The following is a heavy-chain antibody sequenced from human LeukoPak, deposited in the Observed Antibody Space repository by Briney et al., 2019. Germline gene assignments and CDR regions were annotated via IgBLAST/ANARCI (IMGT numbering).Heavy chain of an antibody. V-gene: IGHV1-2*02. CDR2: INPNSGGT. CDR3: ARARGKVAATPYFDY. CDR1: GYTFTGYY. Sequence: GASVKVSCKASGYTFTGYYMHWVRQAPGRGLEWMGWINPNSGGTNYAQKFQGRVTMTRDTSISTAYMELSRLRSDDTAVYYCARARGKVAATPYFDYWGQGTLVTVSS. D-gene: IGHD2-15*01. J-gene: IGHJ4*02.